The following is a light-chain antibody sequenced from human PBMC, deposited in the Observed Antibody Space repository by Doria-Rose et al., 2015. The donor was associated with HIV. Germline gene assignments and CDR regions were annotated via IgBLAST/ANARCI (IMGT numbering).Light chain of an antibody. V-gene: IGKV3-20*01. Sequence: TQSPGTLSLSPRERATLSCTARQSFSRTYLAWYQPKPGQAPSLLIYDGSTRATGIPDRFSASGSGTDSTLTINRLEPEDVALYYCHQYGTSWTFGQGTKVEI. CDR3: HQYGTSWT. J-gene: IGKJ1*01. CDR1: QSFSRTY. CDR2: DGS.